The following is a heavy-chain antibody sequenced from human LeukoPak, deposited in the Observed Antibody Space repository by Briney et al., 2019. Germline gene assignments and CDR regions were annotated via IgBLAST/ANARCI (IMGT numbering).Heavy chain of an antibody. CDR3: ARLHLVGAPLGAFDI. CDR1: GGSISSSSYY. J-gene: IGHJ3*02. CDR2: IYYSGST. D-gene: IGHD1-26*01. Sequence: TSETLSLTCTVSGGSISSSSYYWGWIRQPPGKGLEWIGSIYYSGSTYYNPSLKSRVTISVDTSKNQFFLKLSSVTAADTAVYYCARLHLVGAPLGAFDIWGQGTMVTVSS. V-gene: IGHV4-39*01.